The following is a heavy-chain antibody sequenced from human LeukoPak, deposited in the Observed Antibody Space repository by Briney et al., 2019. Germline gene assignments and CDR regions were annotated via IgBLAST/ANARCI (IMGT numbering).Heavy chain of an antibody. D-gene: IGHD3-22*01. Sequence: SVKVSCKASGGTFSSYANSWVRQAPGQGLEWMGGIIPIFGTANYAQKFQGRVTITADESTSTAYMELSSLRSEDTAVYYCARAPSPYDSSGYYLHWGQGTLVTVSS. J-gene: IGHJ4*02. CDR2: IIPIFGTA. CDR3: ARAPSPYDSSGYYLH. V-gene: IGHV1-69*13. CDR1: GGTFSSYA.